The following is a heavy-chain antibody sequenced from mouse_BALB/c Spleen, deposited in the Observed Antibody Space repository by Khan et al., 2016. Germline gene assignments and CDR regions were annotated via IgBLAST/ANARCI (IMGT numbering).Heavy chain of an antibody. CDR1: GFTFSSFG. V-gene: IGHV5-17*02. Sequence: EVELVESGGGLVQPGGSRKLSCAASGFTFSSFGMHWVRQAPEKGLEWVAYISSCSTTIYYADTVKGRFAISRDTPMNTLFLQMTSLRAEDTAIYYCTRREGRYAMDYWGQGTSVTVSS. CDR3: TRREGRYAMDY. CDR2: ISSCSTTI. J-gene: IGHJ4*01. D-gene: IGHD3-3*01.